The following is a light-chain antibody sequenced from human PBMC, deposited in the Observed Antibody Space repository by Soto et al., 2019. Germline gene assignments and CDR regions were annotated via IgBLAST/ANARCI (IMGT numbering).Light chain of an antibody. Sequence: DVQMTQSPSSLSASVGDRVTITCRASHDISNYVAWLQQKPGKAPKLLIYAASTFHPAVPFRFIGGGSGVDFTLTIPSLHPEDVATYYCQKHNGFPHTVGPGATVDI. CDR1: HDISNY. V-gene: IGKV1-27*01. CDR3: QKHNGFPHT. J-gene: IGKJ3*01. CDR2: AAS.